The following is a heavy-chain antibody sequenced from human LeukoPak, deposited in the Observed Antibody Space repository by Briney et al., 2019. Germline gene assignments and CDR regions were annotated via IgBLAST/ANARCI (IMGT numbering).Heavy chain of an antibody. V-gene: IGHV4-39*02. CDR1: GDSISRSTYY. CDR2: VYYGRSP. D-gene: IGHD6-25*01. CDR3: ARSSGTGTFSY. Sequence: PSETLSLTCTVSGDSISRSTYYWAWIRQPPGKGLEWIGSVYYGRSPYFNPSLESRATISVDTSKNHFSLKMSSVTAADTAVYYCARSSGTGTFSYWGQGTLVSVSS. J-gene: IGHJ4*02.